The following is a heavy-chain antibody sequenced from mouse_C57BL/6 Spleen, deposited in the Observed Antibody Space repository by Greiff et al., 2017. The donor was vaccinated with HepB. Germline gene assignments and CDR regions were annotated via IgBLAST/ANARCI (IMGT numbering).Heavy chain of an antibody. V-gene: IGHV5-4*01. Sequence: EVQLVESGGGLVKPGGSLKLSCAASGFTFSSYAMSWVRQTPEKRLEWVATISDGGSYTYYPDNVKGRFTISRDNAKNNLYLQMSHLKSEDTAMYYCARGGLWTSNYFDYWGQGTTLTVSS. J-gene: IGHJ2*01. CDR3: ARGGLWTSNYFDY. CDR1: GFTFSSYA. D-gene: IGHD1-1*02. CDR2: ISDGGSYT.